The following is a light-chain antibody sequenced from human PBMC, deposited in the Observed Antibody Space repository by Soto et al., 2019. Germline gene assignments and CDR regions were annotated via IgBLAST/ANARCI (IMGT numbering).Light chain of an antibody. J-gene: IGKJ2*01. CDR2: GAS. V-gene: IGKV3-15*01. Sequence: EIVMTQSPATLSVSPGERASLSCRASQSVSSNLAWFQKKPGQAPSLLIYGASTRATGIPARFSGSGSGTEFTRTISSLQSADFAVYYCQQYNNWPPYTFGQGTKLEIK. CDR3: QQYNNWPPYT. CDR1: QSVSSN.